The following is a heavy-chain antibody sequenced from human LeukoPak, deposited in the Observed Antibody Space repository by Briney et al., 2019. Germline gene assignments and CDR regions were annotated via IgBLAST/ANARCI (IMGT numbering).Heavy chain of an antibody. CDR1: GGSISSGDYY. V-gene: IGHV4-30-4*08. D-gene: IGHD2-2*01. CDR3: AREGSRYCSSTSCSGGFDY. Sequence: PSETLSLTCTVSGGSISSGDYYWSWIRQPPGKGLEWIGYIYYSGSTNYNPSLKSRVTISVDTSKNQFSLKLSSVTAADTAVYYCAREGSRYCSSTSCSGGFDYWGQGTLVTVSS. CDR2: IYYSGST. J-gene: IGHJ4*02.